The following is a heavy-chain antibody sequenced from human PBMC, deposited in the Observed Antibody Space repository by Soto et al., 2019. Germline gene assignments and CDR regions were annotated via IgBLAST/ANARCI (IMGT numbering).Heavy chain of an antibody. CDR1: EHRYSSFM. CDR3: ARHGTAMAMRYYYYGRDV. V-gene: IGHV5-10-1*01. J-gene: IGHJ6*02. CDR2: IDPSDSYT. Sequence: CGPRRSSRSISEHRYSSFMSSMLSPLQELGLEWMGRIDPSDSYTNYSPSFQGHVTISADKSISTAYLQWSSLKASDTAMYYCARHGTAMAMRYYYYGRDVWRRGTKVNAS. D-gene: IGHD5-18*01.